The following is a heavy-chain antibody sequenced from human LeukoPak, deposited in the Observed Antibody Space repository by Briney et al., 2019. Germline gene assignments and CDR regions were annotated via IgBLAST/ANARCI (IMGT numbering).Heavy chain of an antibody. CDR3: ARQTGQYYYDSSGYYYP. D-gene: IGHD3-22*01. Sequence: SETLSLTCAVSGYSISSGYYWGWIRQPPGKGLEWIGSIYHSGSTYYNPSLKSRVTISVDTSKNQFSLKLSSVTAADTAVYYCARQTGQYYYDSSGYYYPRGQGTLVTVSS. CDR1: GYSISSGYY. CDR2: IYHSGST. V-gene: IGHV4-38-2*01. J-gene: IGHJ4*02.